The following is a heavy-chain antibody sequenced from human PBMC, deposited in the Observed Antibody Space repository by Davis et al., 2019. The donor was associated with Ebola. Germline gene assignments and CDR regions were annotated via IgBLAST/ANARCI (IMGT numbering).Heavy chain of an antibody. D-gene: IGHD6-6*01. Sequence: PGGSLRLSCAASEFTFNTYGMHWVRQAPGKGLEWVGFIRSKAYGGTTEYAASVKGRFTISRDDSKSIAYLQMNSLKTEDTAVYYCTRGAANIAARYYYYGMDVWGQGTTVTVSS. CDR1: EFTFNTYG. V-gene: IGHV3-49*04. CDR3: TRGAANIAARYYYYGMDV. CDR2: IRSKAYGGTT. J-gene: IGHJ6*02.